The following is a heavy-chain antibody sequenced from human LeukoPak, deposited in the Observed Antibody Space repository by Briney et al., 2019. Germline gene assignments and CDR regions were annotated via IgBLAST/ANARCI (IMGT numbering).Heavy chain of an antibody. D-gene: IGHD3-10*01. Sequence: PGGSLRLSCAASGFTFSSYWMHWVRQAPGKGLVWVSRINSDGSSTSYADSVKGRFTISRDNAKNTLYLQMNSLRAEDTAVYYCAKDGEGTGYPNLKGSGSYLEYFQHWGQGTLVTVSS. CDR1: GFTFSSYW. V-gene: IGHV3-74*01. CDR3: AKDGEGTGYPNLKGSGSYLEYFQH. CDR2: INSDGSST. J-gene: IGHJ1*01.